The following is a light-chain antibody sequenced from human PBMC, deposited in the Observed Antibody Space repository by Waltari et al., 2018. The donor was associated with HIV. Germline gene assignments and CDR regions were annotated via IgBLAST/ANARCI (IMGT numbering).Light chain of an antibody. CDR3: QQSDGGSRT. V-gene: IGKV1-5*03. CDR1: QSIATS. CDR2: RAS. J-gene: IGKJ1*01. Sequence: DIQMTQSPSTLSASIGDRVTITCRASQSIATSLAWYQQKPGKSPKLLIYRASNLETGVPPRFSGRGSGTEFSLTINALQADDFATYYCQQSDGGSRTFGQGTTV.